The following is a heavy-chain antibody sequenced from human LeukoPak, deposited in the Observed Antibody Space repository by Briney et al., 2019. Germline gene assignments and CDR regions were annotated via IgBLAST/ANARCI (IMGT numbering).Heavy chain of an antibody. CDR1: GGSISSGGYY. CDR2: IYYSGST. Sequence: PSETLSLTCTVSGGSISSGGYYWSWIRQHPGKGLEWIGYIYYSGSTYYNPSLKSRLPISVDTSKNQFSLKLTSVTAADTAVYYCARVRSRDGYNYGLLDYWGQGTLVTVSS. CDR3: ARVRSRDGYNYGLLDY. V-gene: IGHV4-30-4*08. D-gene: IGHD5-24*01. J-gene: IGHJ4*02.